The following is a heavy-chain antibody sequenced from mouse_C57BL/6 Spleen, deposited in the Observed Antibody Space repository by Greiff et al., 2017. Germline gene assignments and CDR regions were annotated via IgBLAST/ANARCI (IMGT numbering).Heavy chain of an antibody. J-gene: IGHJ2*01. V-gene: IGHV5-9*01. Sequence: LKESGGGLVKPGGSLKLSCAASGFTFSSYTMSWVRQTPEKRLEWVATISGGGGNTYYPDSVKGRFTISRDNAKNTLYLQMSSLRSEDTALYYCARQGGLRQGYYFDYWGQGTTLTVSS. CDR3: ARQGGLRQGYYFDY. D-gene: IGHD2-2*01. CDR2: ISGGGGNT. CDR1: GFTFSSYT.